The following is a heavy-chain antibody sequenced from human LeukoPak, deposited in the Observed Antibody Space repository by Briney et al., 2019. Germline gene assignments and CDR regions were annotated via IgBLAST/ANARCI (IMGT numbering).Heavy chain of an antibody. CDR2: IISIFGTA. D-gene: IGHD3-22*01. CDR3: AGLVGRYSSGLYYYYFDY. CDR1: GGTFSSYA. J-gene: IGHJ4*02. Sequence: SVKVSCKASGGTFSSYAISWVRQAPGQGLEWMGGIISIFGTANYAQKFQGRVTITADESTSTAYMELSSLRSEDTAVYYCAGLVGRYSSGLYYYYFDYWGQGTLVTVSS. V-gene: IGHV1-69*13.